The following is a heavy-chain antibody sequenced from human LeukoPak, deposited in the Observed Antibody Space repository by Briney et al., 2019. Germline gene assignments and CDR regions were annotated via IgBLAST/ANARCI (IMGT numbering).Heavy chain of an antibody. D-gene: IGHD3-22*01. J-gene: IGHJ4*02. CDR1: GYTFTSYG. CDR3: ARSIAWGMIVVVPYYFDY. V-gene: IGHV1-18*01. Sequence: ASVKVSCKASGYTFTSYGISWLRQAPGQGLEWMGWISAYNGNTNYAQKLQGRVTITTDTSTSTAYMELRSLRSDDTAVYYCARSIAWGMIVVVPYYFDYWGQGTLVTVSS. CDR2: ISAYNGNT.